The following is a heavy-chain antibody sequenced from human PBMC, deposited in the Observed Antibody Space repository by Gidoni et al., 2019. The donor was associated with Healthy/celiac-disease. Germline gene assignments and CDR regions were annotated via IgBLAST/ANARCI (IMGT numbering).Heavy chain of an antibody. CDR2: IDYSGST. J-gene: IGHJ4*02. CDR3: ARSGYSSGWYPVD. V-gene: IGHV4-59*01. D-gene: IGHD6-19*01. CDR1: GGSISSYY. Sequence: QVQLQESGPGLVKPSETLSLTCTVSGGSISSYYWSWIRQPPGKGLEWIGYIDYSGSTNYNPSLKSRVTMSVDTSKNQFSLKLSSVTAADTAVYYCARSGYSSGWYPVDWGQGTLVTVSS.